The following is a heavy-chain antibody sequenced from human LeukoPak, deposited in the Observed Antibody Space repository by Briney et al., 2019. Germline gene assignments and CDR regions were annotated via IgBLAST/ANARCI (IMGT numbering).Heavy chain of an antibody. J-gene: IGHJ4*02. V-gene: IGHV3-48*01. CDR1: GFTYSSYS. D-gene: IGHD3-22*01. CDR3: ASDYYNSSGYYWGGY. Sequence: GGSLRLXCAASGFTYSSYSMNWVRRAPGKGLEWVSYISSSSSTIYYADSVKGRFTISRDTAKNSLYLQMNSLRAEDTAVYYCASDYYNSSGYYWGGYWGQGTLVTVSS. CDR2: ISSSSSTI.